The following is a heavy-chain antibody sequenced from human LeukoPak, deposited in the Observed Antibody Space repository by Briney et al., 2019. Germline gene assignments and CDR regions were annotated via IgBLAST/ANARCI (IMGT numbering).Heavy chain of an antibody. J-gene: IGHJ4*02. CDR1: GYSFTSYW. D-gene: IGHD2-2*02. CDR3: ARIGYCSSTSCYTGIEFDY. V-gene: IGHV5-51*01. Sequence: GESLKISCKGSGYSFTSYWIGWVRQMPGKGLEWMGIIYPGDPDTRYSPSFQGQVTISADKSIGTAYLQWSSLKASDTAMYYCARIGYCSSTSCYTGIEFDYWGQGTLVTVSS. CDR2: IYPGDPDT.